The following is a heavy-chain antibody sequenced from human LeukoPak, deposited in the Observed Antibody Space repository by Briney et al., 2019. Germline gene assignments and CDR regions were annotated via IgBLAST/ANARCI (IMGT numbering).Heavy chain of an antibody. CDR1: GFTFSSYG. Sequence: PGGSLRLSCAASGFTFSSYGMHWVRQAPGKGLEWVAFIRYDGSNKYYADSVKGRFTISRDNSKNTLYLQMNSLRAEDTAVYYCAKVMGSYDSSGYYASFDYWGQGTLVTVSS. CDR2: IRYDGSNK. CDR3: AKVMGSYDSSGYYASFDY. D-gene: IGHD3-22*01. J-gene: IGHJ4*02. V-gene: IGHV3-30*02.